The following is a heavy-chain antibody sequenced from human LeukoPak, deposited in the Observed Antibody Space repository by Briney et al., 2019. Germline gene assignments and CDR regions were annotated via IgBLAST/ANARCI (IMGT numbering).Heavy chain of an antibody. D-gene: IGHD5-12*01. CDR1: GGSFSGYY. CDR2: INHSGST. Sequence: SETLSLTCAVYGGSFSGYYWSWIRQPPGKGLEWIGEINHSGSTNYNPSLKSRVTISVDTSKNQFSLKLSSVTAAYTAVYYCARSTVATNRYFDYWGQGTLVTVSS. V-gene: IGHV4-34*01. J-gene: IGHJ4*02. CDR3: ARSTVATNRYFDY.